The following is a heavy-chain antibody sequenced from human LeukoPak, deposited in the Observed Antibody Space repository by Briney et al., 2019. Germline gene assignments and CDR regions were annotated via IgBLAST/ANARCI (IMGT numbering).Heavy chain of an antibody. CDR2: INHSGST. CDR3: ARDPGYSSSWYRSWFDP. D-gene: IGHD6-13*01. CDR1: GGSFSGYY. J-gene: IGHJ5*02. V-gene: IGHV4-34*01. Sequence: SETLSLTCAVYGGSFSGYYWSWIRQPPGKGLEWIGEINHSGSTNYNPSLKSRVTISVDTSKNQFSLKLSSVTAADTAVYYCARDPGYSSSWYRSWFDPWGQGTLVTVSS.